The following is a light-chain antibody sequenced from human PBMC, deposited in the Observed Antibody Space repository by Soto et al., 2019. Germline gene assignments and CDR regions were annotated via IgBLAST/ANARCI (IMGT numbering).Light chain of an antibody. J-gene: IGKJ4*01. Sequence: DIQLTQSPSFLSASVGDRVTITCRASQGISSYLAWYQQKPGKAPKLLIYAASTLQSGVPSRFSGSGSGTEFTLTISSLQPEDFATDYCQQLNSYPFLTFGGGTKVAIK. CDR2: AAS. CDR1: QGISSY. V-gene: IGKV1-9*01. CDR3: QQLNSYPFLT.